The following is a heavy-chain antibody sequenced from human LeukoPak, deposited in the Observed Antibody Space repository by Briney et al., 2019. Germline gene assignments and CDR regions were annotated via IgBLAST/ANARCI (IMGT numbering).Heavy chain of an antibody. V-gene: IGHV1-69*01. J-gene: IGHJ4*02. CDR1: GGTFSSSA. CDR3: ARSRRVRYCSSTSCYAGYFDY. CDR2: IIPTFGTA. D-gene: IGHD2-2*01. Sequence: GASVKVSCKTSGGTFSSSAINWIRQAPGQGLEWMGGIIPTFGTANYAQKFQGRVTITADESTSTAYMQLSSLTSDDTAVYYCARSRRVRYCSSTSCYAGYFDYWGQGTLVTVSS.